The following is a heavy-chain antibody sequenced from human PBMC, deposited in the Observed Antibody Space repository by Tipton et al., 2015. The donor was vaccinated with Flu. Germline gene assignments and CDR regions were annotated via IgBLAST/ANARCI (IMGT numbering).Heavy chain of an antibody. CDR2: ISPSGSTI. CDR3: ARDRSWSRVFDY. Sequence: SLRLSCAASGFSFSSYEMNWVRQTPGRGLEWVSLISPSGSTIYYADSVKGRFTISRDNAKNSLYLQMNSLRAEDTAVYYCARDRSWSRVFDYWGQGTLVTVSS. J-gene: IGHJ4*02. D-gene: IGHD6-13*01. CDR1: GFSFSSYE. V-gene: IGHV3-48*03.